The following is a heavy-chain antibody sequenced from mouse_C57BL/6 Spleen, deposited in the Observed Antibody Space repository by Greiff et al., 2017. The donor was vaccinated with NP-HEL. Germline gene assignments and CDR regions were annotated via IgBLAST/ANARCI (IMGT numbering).Heavy chain of an antibody. CDR2: IYPGDGDT. CDR3: ASRIYYGYDVGAMGGYDVGAMDY. V-gene: IGHV1-80*01. D-gene: IGHD2-2*01. CDR1: GYAFSSYW. J-gene: IGHJ4*01. Sequence: QVQLQQSGAELVKPGASVKISCKASGYAFSSYWMNWVKQRPGKGLEWIGQIYPGDGDTNYNGKFKGKATLTADKSSSTAYMQLSSLTSEDSAVYFCASRIYYGYDVGAMGGYDVGAMDYWGQGTSVTVSS.